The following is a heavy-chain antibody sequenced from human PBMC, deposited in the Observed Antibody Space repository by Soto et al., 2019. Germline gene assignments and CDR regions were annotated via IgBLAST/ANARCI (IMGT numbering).Heavy chain of an antibody. CDR2: IIADNGKT. Sequence: ASVKVSSRASGYTFSSYGISWVRQSPGQGPEWMGCIIADNGKTNCAQKLQGRVTITIDTATSTAYMELRSLRSEGPAVYYCTRDQVARWGPDTAMLNYYYGMDVWGQGTTVTVSS. V-gene: IGHV1-18*04. D-gene: IGHD5-18*01. CDR1: GYTFSSYG. CDR3: TRDQVARWGPDTAMLNYYYGMDV. J-gene: IGHJ6*02.